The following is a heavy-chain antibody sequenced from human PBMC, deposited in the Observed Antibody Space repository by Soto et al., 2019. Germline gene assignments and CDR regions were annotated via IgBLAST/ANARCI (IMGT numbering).Heavy chain of an antibody. J-gene: IGHJ4*02. CDR1: GYTFTSYD. Sequence: QVQLVQSGAEVKKPGASVKVSCKASGYTFTSYDINWVRQATGQGLEWMGWMNPNSGNTGYAQKFQGRVTMTRNTSISTAYMELRSLRSEDTAVYYCARGLPYSSSWYWYFDYWGQGTLVTVSS. D-gene: IGHD6-13*01. CDR2: MNPNSGNT. V-gene: IGHV1-8*01. CDR3: ARGLPYSSSWYWYFDY.